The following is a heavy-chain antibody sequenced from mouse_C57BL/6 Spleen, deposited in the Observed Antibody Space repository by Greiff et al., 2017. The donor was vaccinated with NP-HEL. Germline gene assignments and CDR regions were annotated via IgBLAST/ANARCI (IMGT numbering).Heavy chain of an antibody. CDR1: GYTFTDYY. V-gene: IGHV1-76*01. CDR2: IYPGSGNT. J-gene: IGHJ1*03. Sequence: QVQLQQSGAELVRPGASVKLSCKASGYTFTDYYINWVKQRPGQGLEWIARIYPGSGNTYYNEKFKGKATLTAEKSSSTAYMQLSSLTSEDSAVYFCARGFYDGYPNWYFDVWGTGTTVTVSS. D-gene: IGHD2-3*01. CDR3: ARGFYDGYPNWYFDV.